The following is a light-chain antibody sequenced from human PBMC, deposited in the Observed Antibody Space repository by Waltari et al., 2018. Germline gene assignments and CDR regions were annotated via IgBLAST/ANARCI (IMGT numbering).Light chain of an antibody. CDR3: QNHERLPAM. CDR2: TAS. J-gene: IGKJ1*01. Sequence: SCRARQSISRNLAGYQQKPGQAPRLFIYTASSRATGMPDRFSGSASGTDCILTISRREPEDFAVYYCQNHERLPAMFGQGTKVEIK. CDR1: QSISRN. V-gene: IGKV3-20*01.